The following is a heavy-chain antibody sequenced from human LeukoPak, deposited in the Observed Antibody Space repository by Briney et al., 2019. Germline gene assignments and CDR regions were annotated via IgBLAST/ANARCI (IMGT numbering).Heavy chain of an antibody. CDR3: ARGFTMIGFAY. D-gene: IGHD3-22*01. CDR2: INTNTGNP. CDR1: GYTLTSYA. J-gene: IGHJ4*02. V-gene: IGHV7-4-1*02. Sequence: ASVKVSCKASGYTLTSYAMNWVRQAPGQGLEWMGWINTNTGNPTYAQGFTGRFVFSLDTSVSTAYLQISSLKAEDTAVYCCARGFTMIGFAYWGQGTLVTVSS.